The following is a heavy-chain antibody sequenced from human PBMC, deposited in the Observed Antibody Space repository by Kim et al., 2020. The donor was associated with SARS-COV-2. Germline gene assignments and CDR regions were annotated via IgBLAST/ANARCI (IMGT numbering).Heavy chain of an antibody. CDR2: INAGNGNT. J-gene: IGHJ6*02. V-gene: IGHV1-3*01. Sequence: ASVKVSCKASGYTFTSYAMHWVRQAPGQRLEWMGWINAGNGNTKYSQKFQGRVTITRDTSASTAYMELSSLRSEDTAVYYCANSGWYYYYYGMDVWGQGTTVTVSS. CDR1: GYTFTSYA. D-gene: IGHD5-12*01. CDR3: ANSGWYYYYYGMDV.